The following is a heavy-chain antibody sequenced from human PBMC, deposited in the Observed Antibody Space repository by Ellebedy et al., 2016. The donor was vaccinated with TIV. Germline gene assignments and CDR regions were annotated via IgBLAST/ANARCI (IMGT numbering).Heavy chain of an antibody. CDR2: ISGGGANT. V-gene: IGHV3-23*01. J-gene: IGHJ4*02. D-gene: IGHD6-19*01. CDR3: AKASRYISGWYFLS. Sequence: PGGSLRLSCAASGFAFKNYAMSWVRQAPGKGLEWVSAISGGGANTYYADSMTGRFTISRDNSKNTLYLQMSGLRAEDTAQYYCAKASRYISGWYFLSWGRGTLVTVSA. CDR1: GFAFKNYA.